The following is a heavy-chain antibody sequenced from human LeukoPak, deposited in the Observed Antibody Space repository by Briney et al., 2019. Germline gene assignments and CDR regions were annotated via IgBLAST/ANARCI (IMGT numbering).Heavy chain of an antibody. CDR2: VSHDGRNK. Sequence: PGGSLRLSCAASGFTFSTYTIRWVRQAPGRGLEWVAFVSHDGRNKYYADPVKGRFTISRDNSKNTLYLQMNSLRGEDTALYYCTREIDTSSYNLFFDNWGQGTLVTVSS. D-gene: IGHD2-2*01. CDR1: GFTFSTYT. V-gene: IGHV3-30*04. J-gene: IGHJ4*02. CDR3: TREIDTSSYNLFFDN.